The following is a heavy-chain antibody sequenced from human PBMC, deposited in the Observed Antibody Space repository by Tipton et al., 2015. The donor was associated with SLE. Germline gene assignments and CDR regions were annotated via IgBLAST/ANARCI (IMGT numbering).Heavy chain of an antibody. CDR1: GFTFGDYA. J-gene: IGHJ6*02. CDR3: AKDPTDFYGSGSYYGTDGMDV. V-gene: IGHV3-30*04. D-gene: IGHD3-10*01. CDR2: ISDDGINK. Sequence: SLRLSCTASGFTFGDYAMSWVRPAPGKGLEWVAVISDDGINKYYADSVKGRFTISRDNSKNTLYLPMNSLRAEDTAVYYCAKDPTDFYGSGSYYGTDGMDVWGQGTTVTVSS.